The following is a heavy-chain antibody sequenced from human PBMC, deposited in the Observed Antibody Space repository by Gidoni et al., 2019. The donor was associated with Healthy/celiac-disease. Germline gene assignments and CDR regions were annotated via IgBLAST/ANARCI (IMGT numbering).Heavy chain of an antibody. CDR3: ARDQAVAGTGGWYDP. J-gene: IGHJ5*02. V-gene: IGHV1-46*03. CDR1: GYTFTSYY. D-gene: IGHD6-19*01. CDR2: INPSGGST. Sequence: QVQLVQSGAEVKKPGASVKVFCKAFGYTFTSYYMHWVRQAPGQGLEWMGIINPSGGSTSYAQKFQGRVTMTRDTSTSTVYMELSSLRSEDTAVYYCARDQAVAGTGGWYDPWGQGTLVTVSS.